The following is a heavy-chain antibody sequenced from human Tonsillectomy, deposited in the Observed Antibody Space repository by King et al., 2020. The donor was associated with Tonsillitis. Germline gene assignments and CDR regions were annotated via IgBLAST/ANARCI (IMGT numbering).Heavy chain of an antibody. D-gene: IGHD3-9*01. CDR1: GFTFSSYT. Sequence: EVQLVESGGGLVKPGRSLRLSCAASGFTFSSYTMNWVRQAPGKGLEWISSIPSGSSYIHYADSVRGRFTVSRDNAKNSLYLQMNSLRAEDTAVYYCVRVTYDILTGYYIDYFDHWGQGTLVTVSS. V-gene: IGHV3-21*01. J-gene: IGHJ4*02. CDR3: VRVTYDILTGYYIDYFDH. CDR2: IPSGSSYI.